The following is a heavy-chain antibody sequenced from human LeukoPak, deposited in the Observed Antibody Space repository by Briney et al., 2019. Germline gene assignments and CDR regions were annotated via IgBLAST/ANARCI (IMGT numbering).Heavy chain of an antibody. CDR1: GFTFSSYA. Sequence: GGSLRLSCAASGFTFSSYAMHWVRQAPGRGLEWVAVISYDGSNKYYADSVKGRFTISRDNSKNTLYLQMNSLRAEDTAVYYCARDLRYFDWLLYNWGQGTLVTVSS. CDR2: ISYDGSNK. J-gene: IGHJ4*02. CDR3: ARDLRYFDWLLYN. V-gene: IGHV3-30*04. D-gene: IGHD3-9*01.